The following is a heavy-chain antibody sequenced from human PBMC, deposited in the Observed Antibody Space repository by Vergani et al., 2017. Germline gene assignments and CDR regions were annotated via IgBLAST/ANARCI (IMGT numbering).Heavy chain of an antibody. Sequence: QVQLVESGGGVVQPGRSLRLSCAASGFTVSSYGMHWVRQASGKGLEGVAFIWYDGSNKYYADSMTGRFTNSRDNYKNTLYLQMNSLRAEDTAVYYWARDXQKAGLGELSTHDAFDIWGQGTMVTVSS. V-gene: IGHV3-33*01. J-gene: IGHJ3*02. CDR1: GFTVSSYG. CDR2: IWYDGSNK. D-gene: IGHD3-16*02. CDR3: ARDXQKAGLGELSTHDAFDI.